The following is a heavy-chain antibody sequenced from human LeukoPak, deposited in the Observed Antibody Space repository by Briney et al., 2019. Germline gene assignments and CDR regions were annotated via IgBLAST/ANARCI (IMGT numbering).Heavy chain of an antibody. J-gene: IGHJ3*02. V-gene: IGHV4-59*08. D-gene: IGHD3-16*01. CDR3: ARYLGEGAFDI. Sequence: SVTLSLTCTVSGGSISSYYWSWIRQPPGKGLEWIGYIYYSGSGSTNYNPSLKSRVTISVDTSKNQFSLRLSSVTAADTAVYYCARYLGEGAFDIWGQGTMVTVSS. CDR1: GGSISSYY. CDR2: IYYSGSGST.